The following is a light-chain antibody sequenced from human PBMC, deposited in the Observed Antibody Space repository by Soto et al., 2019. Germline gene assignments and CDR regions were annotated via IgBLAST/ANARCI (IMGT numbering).Light chain of an antibody. V-gene: IGKV1-9*01. CDR2: AAS. CDR1: QGISSY. J-gene: IGKJ4*01. CDR3: QQLISYPLT. Sequence: IQLTQSPSSLSASVGDRVTITCRASQGISSYLALYQQKPGKAPKLLIYAASTLQSGVPSRFSGIGSATDFRLTISSLQPEDFATYYCQQLISYPLTFGGGTTVYIK.